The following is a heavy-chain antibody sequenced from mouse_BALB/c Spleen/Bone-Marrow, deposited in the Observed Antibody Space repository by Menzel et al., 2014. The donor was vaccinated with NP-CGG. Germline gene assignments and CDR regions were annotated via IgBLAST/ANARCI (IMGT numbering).Heavy chain of an antibody. V-gene: IGHV1-18*01. Sequence: EVQGVESGPELVKPGASVKMSCEASGYTFTEYTMHWVKQSHGKSLEWIGGVNPNNGGTIYNQKFKGKATLTVDKSSSTAYMELLSLTSEDSAVYYCARDGNGFAYWGQGTLVTVSA. CDR3: ARDGNGFAY. CDR1: GYTFTEYT. J-gene: IGHJ3*01. D-gene: IGHD2-1*01. CDR2: VNPNNGGT.